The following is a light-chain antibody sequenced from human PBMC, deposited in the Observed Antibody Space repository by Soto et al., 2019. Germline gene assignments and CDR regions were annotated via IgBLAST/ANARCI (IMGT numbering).Light chain of an antibody. CDR2: GAS. Sequence: EIVLTQSPGTLSLSPGERATLSCRASQSVSSSYLAWYQQKPGQAPRLLIYGASSRATGIPDRFSCSGSGTDFTLTISRLEPEDLAVYYCQQYGSSPGTFGQGTKLEIK. V-gene: IGKV3-20*01. CDR3: QQYGSSPGT. J-gene: IGKJ2*01. CDR1: QSVSSSY.